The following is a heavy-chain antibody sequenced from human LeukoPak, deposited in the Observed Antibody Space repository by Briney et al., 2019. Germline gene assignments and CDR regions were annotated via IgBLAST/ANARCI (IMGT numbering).Heavy chain of an antibody. J-gene: IGHJ4*02. D-gene: IGHD6-6*01. Sequence: ASVKVSCKASGGTFSSYAISWVRQAPGQGLEWMGRIIPIFGTANYAQKFQGRVTITTDESTSTAYMELSSLRSEDTAVYYCARAHRIGARLKGFYFDFWGQGTLVTVSS. CDR3: ARAHRIGARLKGFYFDF. CDR2: IIPIFGTA. V-gene: IGHV1-69*05. CDR1: GGTFSSYA.